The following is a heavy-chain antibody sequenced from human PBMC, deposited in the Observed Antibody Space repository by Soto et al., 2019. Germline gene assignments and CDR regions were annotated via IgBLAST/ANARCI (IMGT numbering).Heavy chain of an antibody. CDR1: VFTFDDYA. J-gene: IGHJ4*02. V-gene: IGHV3-9*01. CDR2: ISWNSGST. D-gene: IGHD3-10*01. CDR3: AKDSAGGVGIFDF. Sequence: SLRLSCAASVFTFDDYAMHWVRQAPGKGLEWVSGISWNSGSTGYADSVKGRFTISRDNDKNSMYLQMNSLRAEDTALYYCAKDSAGGVGIFDFWGQGTLVTVSS.